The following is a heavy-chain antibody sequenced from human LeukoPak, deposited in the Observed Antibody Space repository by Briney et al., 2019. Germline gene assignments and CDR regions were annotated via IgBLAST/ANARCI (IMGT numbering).Heavy chain of an antibody. D-gene: IGHD6-19*01. CDR1: GFAFSSYA. CDR2: ISGSGGST. J-gene: IGHJ4*02. CDR3: ASWPVGWYGEDS. V-gene: IGHV3-23*01. Sequence: PGGSLRLSCAASGFAFSSYAISWVRQAPGKGLEWVSAISGSGGSTYYADSVKGRFTISRDTPKDTLYLQMNSLRVEDTAVYYCASWPVGWYGEDSWGQGTLVTVSS.